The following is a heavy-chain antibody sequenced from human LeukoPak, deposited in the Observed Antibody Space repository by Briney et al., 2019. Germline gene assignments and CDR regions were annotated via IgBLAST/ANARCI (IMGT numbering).Heavy chain of an antibody. CDR1: GGSVSSDSYY. D-gene: IGHD2-21*02. CDR3: ARVGQYCGGDCYSEGWFDP. J-gene: IGHJ5*02. CDR2: IYYSGST. Sequence: SETLSLTCTVSGGSVSSDSYYWSWLRQPPGKGLEWIGYIYYSGSTNYNPSLKSRVTISLDTSKNQFSLKLNSVTAADTAVYYCARVGQYCGGDCYSEGWFDPWGQGTLVTVSS. V-gene: IGHV4-61*01.